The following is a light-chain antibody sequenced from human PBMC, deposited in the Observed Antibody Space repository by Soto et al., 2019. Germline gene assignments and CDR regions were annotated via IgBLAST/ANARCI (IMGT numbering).Light chain of an antibody. J-gene: IGLJ1*01. CDR2: EVR. CDR3: SSYTSSATLYV. V-gene: IGLV2-14*01. Sequence: ALTQPASVSGSPGQSITISCTGTSSDVGDYNYVSWYQQHPGKAPKLMIYEVRNRPSGVSDRFSGSKSGNTASLTISGLQAEDEADYYCSSYTSSATLYVFGTGTKVTVL. CDR1: SSDVGDYNY.